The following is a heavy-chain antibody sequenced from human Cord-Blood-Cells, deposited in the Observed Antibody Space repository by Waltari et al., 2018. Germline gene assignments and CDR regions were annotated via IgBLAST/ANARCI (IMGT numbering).Heavy chain of an antibody. J-gene: IGHJ4*02. CDR3: ARDRYSSGTFDY. CDR2: IYYSGST. D-gene: IGHD3-22*01. CDR1: GGSISSYY. Sequence: QVQLQESGPGLVKPSETLSLTCTVSGGSISSYYWSWIRQPPGKGLEWNGYIYYSGSTNYNPSLKSRVTISVDTSKNQFSLKLSSVTAADTAVYYCARDRYSSGTFDYWGQGTLVTVSS. V-gene: IGHV4-59*01.